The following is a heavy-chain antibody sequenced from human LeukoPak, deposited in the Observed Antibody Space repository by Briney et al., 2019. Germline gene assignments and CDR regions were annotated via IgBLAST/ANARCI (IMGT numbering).Heavy chain of an antibody. CDR3: ARDLGDSFDC. D-gene: IGHD3-10*01. CDR1: AGTFSNYA. Sequence: ASVKVSCKASAGTFSNYAISWVRQPPGQGLEWMGGIIPIFGTASYAQKFQGRVTITADESTSTAYMELSSLRSEDTAVYYCARDLGDSFDCWGQGTLVTVSS. J-gene: IGHJ4*02. CDR2: IIPIFGTA. V-gene: IGHV1-69*01.